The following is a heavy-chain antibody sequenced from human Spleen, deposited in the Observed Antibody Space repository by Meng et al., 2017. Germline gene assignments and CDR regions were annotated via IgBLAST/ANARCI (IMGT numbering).Heavy chain of an antibody. Sequence: SETLSLTCTVSGGSISSSSYYWGWIRQPPGKGLEWIGSIYYSGSTYYNPSLKSRVTISVDTSKNQFSLKLSSVTAADTAVYYCARVPRIAVAGIWFDPWGQGTLVTVSS. V-gene: IGHV4-39*07. CDR1: GGSISSSSYY. CDR3: ARVPRIAVAGIWFDP. CDR2: IYYSGST. J-gene: IGHJ5*02. D-gene: IGHD6-19*01.